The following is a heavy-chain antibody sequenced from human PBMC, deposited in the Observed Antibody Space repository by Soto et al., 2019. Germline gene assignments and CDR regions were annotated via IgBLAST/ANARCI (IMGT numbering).Heavy chain of an antibody. V-gene: IGHV3-23*01. CDR2: ISGSGGST. Sequence: GGSLRLSCAASGFTFSSYAMSWVRQAPGKGLEWVSAISGSGGSTYYADSVKGRFTTSRDNSKNTLYLQMNSLRAEDTAVYYCAKDPLPYYYDSSGYYYFDYWGQGTLVTVSS. CDR1: GFTFSSYA. D-gene: IGHD3-22*01. CDR3: AKDPLPYYYDSSGYYYFDY. J-gene: IGHJ4*02.